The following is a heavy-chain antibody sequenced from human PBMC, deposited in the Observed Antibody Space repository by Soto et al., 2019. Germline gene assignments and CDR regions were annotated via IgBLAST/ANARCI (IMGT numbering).Heavy chain of an antibody. J-gene: IGHJ4*02. CDR1: GFTFSSYW. V-gene: IGHV3-7*01. CDR3: ARDSGPSSGWYPLDY. D-gene: IGHD6-19*01. Sequence: PGGSLRLSCAASGFTFSSYWMSWVRQAPGKGLEWVANIKQDGSEKYYVDSVKGRFTISRDNAKNSLYLQMNSLRAEDTAVCYCARDSGPSSGWYPLDYWGQGTLVTVSS. CDR2: IKQDGSEK.